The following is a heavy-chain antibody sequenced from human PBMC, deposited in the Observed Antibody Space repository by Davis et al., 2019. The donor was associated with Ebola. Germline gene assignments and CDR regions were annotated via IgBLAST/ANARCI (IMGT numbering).Heavy chain of an antibody. CDR3: TRLGKSLYYYGMDV. Sequence: PGGSLRLSCKGSGYSFTSYWIGWVRQLPGKGLEWMGIIYPGDSDTRYSPSFQGQVTISADKSISTAYLQWSSLKASDTAMYYCTRLGKSLYYYGMDVWGQGTTVTVSS. CDR2: IYPGDSDT. CDR1: GYSFTSYW. D-gene: IGHD3-10*01. J-gene: IGHJ6*02. V-gene: IGHV5-51*01.